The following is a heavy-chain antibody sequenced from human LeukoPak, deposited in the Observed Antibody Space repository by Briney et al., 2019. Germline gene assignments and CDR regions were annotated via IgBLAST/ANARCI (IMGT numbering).Heavy chain of an antibody. V-gene: IGHV1-69*06. CDR1: GGTFSSYA. J-gene: IGHJ5*02. CDR2: IIPIFGTA. CDR3: ARDLRRIAAAGRRENWFDP. D-gene: IGHD6-13*01. Sequence: SVKVSCTASGGTFSSYAISWVRQAPGQGHEWMGGIIPIFGTANYAQKFQGRVTITADKATSTAYMELSSLRSEDTAVYYCARDLRRIAAAGRRENWFDPWGQGTLVTVSS.